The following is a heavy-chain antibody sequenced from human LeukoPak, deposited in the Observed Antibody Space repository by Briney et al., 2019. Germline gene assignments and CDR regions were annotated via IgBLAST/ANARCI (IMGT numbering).Heavy chain of an antibody. CDR2: ISSSGRSI. V-gene: IGHV3-48*03. Sequence: PGGSLRLSCAASGFTFSSYEMNWVRQAPGKGLEWVSYISSSGRSIYSADSVKGRFTISRENAKNSLYLQMNSLRAEDTAVYYCARLDSSGFDYWGQGTLVTVSS. D-gene: IGHD3-22*01. CDR1: GFTFSSYE. J-gene: IGHJ4*02. CDR3: ARLDSSGFDY.